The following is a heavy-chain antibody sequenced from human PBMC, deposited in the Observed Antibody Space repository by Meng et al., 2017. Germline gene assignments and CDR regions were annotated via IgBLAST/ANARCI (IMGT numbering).Heavy chain of an antibody. CDR3: GRDLGGFYAA. V-gene: IGHV3-74*01. J-gene: IGHJ5*02. Sequence: EVQLVESGGGLVQPGGSLRLSCAASGFTFSTYWLHWVRQVPGKGLVWVSRIDTGGGTTNYADSVRGRFTIYRDNAENTLYLQMNSLRDEDTGVYYCGRDLGGFYAAWGRGALVTVSS. D-gene: IGHD2/OR15-2a*01. CDR1: GFTFSTYW. CDR2: IDTGGGTT.